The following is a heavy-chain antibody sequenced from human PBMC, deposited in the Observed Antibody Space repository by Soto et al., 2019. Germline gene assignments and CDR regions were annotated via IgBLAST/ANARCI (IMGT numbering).Heavy chain of an antibody. V-gene: IGHV4-39*01. CDR1: GGSISSSSYF. CDR3: AHFNWYFDL. Sequence: SETLSLTCSASGGSISSSSYFWGWIRQPPGKGLEWIGSIYYSGSTYYNPSLKSRVTVSVDTSKNQFSLKLSSVTAADTAVYYCAHFNWYFDLWGRGTLVTVSS. J-gene: IGHJ2*01. CDR2: IYYSGST.